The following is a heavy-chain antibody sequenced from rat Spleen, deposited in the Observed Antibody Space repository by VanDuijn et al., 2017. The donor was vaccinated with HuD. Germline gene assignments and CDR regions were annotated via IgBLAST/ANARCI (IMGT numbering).Heavy chain of an antibody. CDR1: GFTFSNYY. Sequence: EVQLVESGCGLVQPGRSLKLSCAASGFTFSNYYMAWVRQAPTKGLEWVASISTGGGNTYYRDSVKGRFTISRDNAKSTLYLQMDSLRSEDTATYSCARSVYRDSYAPFLLDYWGQGVMVTVSS. CDR2: ISTGGGNT. J-gene: IGHJ2*01. D-gene: IGHD1-12*03. V-gene: IGHV5-25*01. CDR3: ARSVYRDSYAPFLLDY.